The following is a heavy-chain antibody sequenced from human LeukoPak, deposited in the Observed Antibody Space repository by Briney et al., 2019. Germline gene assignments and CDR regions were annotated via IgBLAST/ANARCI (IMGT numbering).Heavy chain of an antibody. CDR3: ARVFRIGYYLEFDY. D-gene: IGHD3-3*01. CDR1: GGSISSSSYY. J-gene: IGHJ4*02. Sequence: SETLSLTCSVSGGSISSSSYYWGWIRQSPGKGLEWIGSISYSGSTYYNPSLKSRIIISVDTSKKQFSPKLGSVTAADTAVYYCARVFRIGYYLEFDYWGQGTLVTVSS. CDR2: ISYSGST. V-gene: IGHV4-39*07.